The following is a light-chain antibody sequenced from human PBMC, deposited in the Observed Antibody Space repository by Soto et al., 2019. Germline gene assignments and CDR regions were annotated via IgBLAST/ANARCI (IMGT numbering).Light chain of an antibody. J-gene: IGKJ5*01. CDR2: WAS. V-gene: IGKV4-1*01. CDR3: QQYYSTPLT. Sequence: DIVMTQSPHSLAVSLGERATINCKSSQRVLYSSNNKNYLAWYQQKPGQPPKLLIYWASTRESGVPDRFSGSGSGTDFTLTISSLQAEDVAVYYCQQYYSTPLTFGQGTRLEIK. CDR1: QRVLYSSNNKNY.